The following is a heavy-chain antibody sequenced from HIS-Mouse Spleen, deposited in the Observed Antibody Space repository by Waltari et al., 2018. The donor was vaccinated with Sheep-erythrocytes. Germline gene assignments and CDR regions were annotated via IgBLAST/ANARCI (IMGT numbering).Heavy chain of an antibody. V-gene: IGHV3-7*01. J-gene: IGHJ4*02. CDR1: GFPFSSHW. D-gene: IGHD6-6*01. CDR3: ARTSSSSDYFDY. CDR2: IKQDGSEK. Sequence: EVQLVESGGGLVQPGGSLRLPCAASGFPFSSHWMSWVRQAPGKGLEWVANIKQDGSEKYYVDSVKGRFTISRDNAKNSLYLQMNSLRAEDTAVYYCARTSSSSDYFDYWGQGTLVTVSS.